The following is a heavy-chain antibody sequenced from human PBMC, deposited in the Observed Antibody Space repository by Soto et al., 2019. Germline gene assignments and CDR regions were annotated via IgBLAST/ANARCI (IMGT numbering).Heavy chain of an antibody. Sequence: PSETLSLTCTVSGDFISYYSWAWIRQSAGKGLEWIGRVYSTGTIFYNPSLKSRATMSVDTSKNQFSLKLSSVTAADTAVYYCARHVFVATIKSVVVTAGWFDPWGQGTLVTVSS. J-gene: IGHJ5*02. CDR1: GDFISYYS. CDR3: ARHVFVATIKSVVVTAGWFDP. D-gene: IGHD2-21*02. CDR2: VYSTGTI. V-gene: IGHV4-4*07.